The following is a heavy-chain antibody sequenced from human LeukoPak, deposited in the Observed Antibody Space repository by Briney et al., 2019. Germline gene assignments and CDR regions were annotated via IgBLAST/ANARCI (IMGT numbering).Heavy chain of an antibody. Sequence: PGGSLRLSCVASGFTFSSYAMSWVRQAPGKGLEWVSAISGSGGSTYYADSVKGRFTISRDNSKNTLYLQMISLRAEDTAVYYCAKDFYPGGSWDSFNIRGQGTMVTVSS. V-gene: IGHV3-23*01. D-gene: IGHD6-13*01. CDR3: AKDFYPGGSWDSFNI. CDR1: GFTFSSYA. J-gene: IGHJ3*02. CDR2: ISGSGGST.